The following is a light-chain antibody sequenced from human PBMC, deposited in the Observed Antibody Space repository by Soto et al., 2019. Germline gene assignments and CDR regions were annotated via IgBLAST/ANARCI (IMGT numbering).Light chain of an antibody. CDR3: SSYPSSSTYV. CDR2: DVS. V-gene: IGLV2-14*01. J-gene: IGLJ1*01. CDR1: SSDVGGYNY. Sequence: QSVLTQPASVSGSPGQSITISCTGTSSDVGGYNYVSWYQQHPGKAPKLMIYDVSNRPSGLSNRFSGSKSGNTASLTISGLQAEDEADYYCSSYPSSSTYVFGTGTKLTVL.